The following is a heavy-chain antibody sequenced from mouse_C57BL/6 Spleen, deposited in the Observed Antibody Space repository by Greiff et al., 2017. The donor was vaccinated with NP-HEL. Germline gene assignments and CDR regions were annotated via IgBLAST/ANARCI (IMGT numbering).Heavy chain of an antibody. V-gene: IGHV2-2*01. CDR2: IWSGGST. J-gene: IGHJ1*03. CDR3: ARNWNDYVDWYFDV. D-gene: IGHD2-13*01. CDR1: GFSLTSYG. Sequence: QVQLKESGPGLVQPSQSLSITCTVSGFSLTSYGVHWVRQSPGKGLEWLGVIWSGGSTDYNAAFISRLSISKDNSKSQVFFKMNSLQADDTAIYYCARNWNDYVDWYFDVWGTGTTVTVSS.